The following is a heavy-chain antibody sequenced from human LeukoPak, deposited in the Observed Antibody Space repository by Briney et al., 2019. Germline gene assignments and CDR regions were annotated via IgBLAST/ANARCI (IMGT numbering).Heavy chain of an antibody. CDR3: ARGRGDGSGSHAPKADFYCMDV. Sequence: ASVKVSCKASGYTFTGYYMHWVRQAPGQGLEWMGWINPSGDNTNYAQNFQGRVTMTRDTSTSTVYMELSSLRSEDTAVYYCARGRGDGSGSHAPKADFYCMDVWGQGTTVTVSS. D-gene: IGHD3-10*01. CDR2: INPSGDNT. CDR1: GYTFTGYY. J-gene: IGHJ6*02. V-gene: IGHV1-46*01.